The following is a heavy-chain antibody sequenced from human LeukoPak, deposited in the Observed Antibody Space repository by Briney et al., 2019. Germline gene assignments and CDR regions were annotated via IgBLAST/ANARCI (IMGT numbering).Heavy chain of an antibody. D-gene: IGHD5-18*01. J-gene: IGHJ4*02. V-gene: IGHV3-23*01. CDR2: ISGSGGST. CDR3: ARGGYGHNYYFDY. Sequence: GGSLRLSCAASGFTFSSYAMSWVRQAPGKGLEWVSAISGSGGSTYYADSVKGRFTISRDNAKNSLYLQMNSLRAEDTAVYYCARGGYGHNYYFDYWGQGTLVTVSS. CDR1: GFTFSSYA.